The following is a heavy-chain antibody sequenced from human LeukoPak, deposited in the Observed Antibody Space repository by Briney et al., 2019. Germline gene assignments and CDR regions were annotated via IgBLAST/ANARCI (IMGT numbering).Heavy chain of an antibody. CDR1: GFTFSTYW. CDR2: IKPDGGEK. CDR3: ARDIEAAGLFLDY. D-gene: IGHD6-13*01. J-gene: IGHJ4*02. V-gene: IGHV3-7*01. Sequence: GGSLRLSCAASGFTFSTYWMGWVRQTPGKGLEWVANIKPDGGEKYYVDSVKGRFAISRDNAKNSLYLQMNSLRAEDTAVYYCARDIEAAGLFLDYWGQGTLVTVSS.